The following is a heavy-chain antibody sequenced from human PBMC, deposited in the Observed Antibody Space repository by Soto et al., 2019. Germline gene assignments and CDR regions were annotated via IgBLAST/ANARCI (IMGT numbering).Heavy chain of an antibody. CDR2: IYHSGST. CDR3: ARDHPHSYGVYYFDY. J-gene: IGHJ4*02. CDR1: GGSISSGGYS. D-gene: IGHD5-18*01. Sequence: SETLSLTCAVSGGSISSGGYSWSWIRQPPGKGLEWIGYIYHSGSTHYNPSLQSRVTISIDTSKNQVSLKVNSVTAADTAVYYCARDHPHSYGVYYFDYWGQGTPVTVSS. V-gene: IGHV4-61*08.